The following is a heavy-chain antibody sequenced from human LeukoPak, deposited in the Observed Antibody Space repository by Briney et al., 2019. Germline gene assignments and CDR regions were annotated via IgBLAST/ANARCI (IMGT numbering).Heavy chain of an antibody. J-gene: IGHJ4*02. V-gene: IGHV1-24*01. Sequence: ASVKFSCKVSGYTLTELSMHWVRQAPGKGLEWMGGFDPEDGETIYAQKFQGRVTMTEDTSTDTAYMELSSLRSEDTAVYYCATEPPYSGSYGGLDYWGQGTLVTVSS. D-gene: IGHD1-26*01. CDR3: ATEPPYSGSYGGLDY. CDR2: FDPEDGET. CDR1: GYTLTELS.